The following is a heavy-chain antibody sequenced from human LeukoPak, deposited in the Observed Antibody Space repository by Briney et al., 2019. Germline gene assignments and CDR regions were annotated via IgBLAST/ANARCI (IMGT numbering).Heavy chain of an antibody. CDR2: ISGSGGST. V-gene: IGHV3-23*01. CDR1: GFTFSSYA. Sequence: PGGSLRLSCAASGFTFSSYAMSWVRQAPGKGLEWVSAISGSGGSTYYADSVKGRFTISRDNSKNSLYLQMNSLRAEDTAVYYCARAQDYYYDFWTPRCAFDIWGQGTMVTVSS. J-gene: IGHJ3*02. D-gene: IGHD3-3*01. CDR3: ARAQDYYYDFWTPRCAFDI.